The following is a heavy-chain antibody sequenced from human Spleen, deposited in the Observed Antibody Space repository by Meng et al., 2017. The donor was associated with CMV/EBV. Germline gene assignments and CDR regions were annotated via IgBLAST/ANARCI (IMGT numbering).Heavy chain of an antibody. D-gene: IGHD1-1*01. J-gene: IGHJ4*02. CDR3: ANLGAGTDY. CDR1: GFTFSTYD. CDR2: IWYDGSNE. V-gene: IGHV3-33*06. Sequence: GESLKISCAASGFTFSTYDIHWVRQAPGKGLEWVAVIWYDGSNEYYADSVKGRFTISRDNSKNTLYLQMNSLRAEDTAVYYCANLGAGTDYWGQGTLVTVSS.